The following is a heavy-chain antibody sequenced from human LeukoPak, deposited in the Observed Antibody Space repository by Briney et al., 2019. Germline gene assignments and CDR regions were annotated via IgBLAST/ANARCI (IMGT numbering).Heavy chain of an antibody. V-gene: IGHV1-18*01. D-gene: IGHD3-10*01. CDR1: GYTFTSYG. CDR3: ARVAWAGSGSYYTTVDY. CDR2: ISAYNGNT. Sequence: ASVKVSCKASGYTFTSYGISWVRQAPGQGLEWMGWISAYNGNTNYAQKLQGRVTMTTDTSTSTAYMELRSLRSDDTAVYYCARVAWAGSGSYYTTVDYWGQGTLVTVSS. J-gene: IGHJ4*02.